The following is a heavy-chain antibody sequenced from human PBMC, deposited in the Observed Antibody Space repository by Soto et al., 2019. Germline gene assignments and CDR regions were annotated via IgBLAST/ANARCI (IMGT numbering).Heavy chain of an antibody. V-gene: IGHV4-39*01. CDR3: ARSEGCSIGHYYYDGMDV. J-gene: IGHJ6*02. CDR1: CGSISSSSYY. Sequence: SETLSLTCTVSCGSISSSSYYCGWIRQPPGKGLEWIGSHYYSGSTYYNPSLKSRVTISVDASKNQFSLKLSSVTAADTAVYYCARSEGCSIGHYYYDGMDVWGQGTTV. D-gene: IGHD3-10*02. CDR2: HYYSGST.